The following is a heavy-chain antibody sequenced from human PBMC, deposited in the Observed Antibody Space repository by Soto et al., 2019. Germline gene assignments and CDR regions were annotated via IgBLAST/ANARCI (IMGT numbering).Heavy chain of an antibody. J-gene: IGHJ6*02. CDR2: ITTYNGKT. CDR1: RYIFTNYG. Sequence: QVQLVQSGVEVREPGASVKVSCKAVRYIFTNYGVSWVRQAPGQGLEWMRWITTYNGKTEYAQKCQGRVTMTTDASTSTAYMELGSLRSDDTAIYYCARALTGYGMDVWGQGTTVTASS. CDR3: ARALTGYGMDV. V-gene: IGHV1-18*01.